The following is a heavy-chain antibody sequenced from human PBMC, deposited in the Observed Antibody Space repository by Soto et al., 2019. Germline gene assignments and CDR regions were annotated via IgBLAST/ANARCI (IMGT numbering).Heavy chain of an antibody. J-gene: IGHJ3*02. D-gene: IGHD2-15*01. CDR3: AMPHRVVVAATDAFDI. V-gene: IGHV3-66*01. Sequence: GGSLRLSCAASGFTVSSNYMSWVRQAPGKGLEWVSVIYSGGSTYYADSVKGRFTISRDNSKNTLYLQMNSLRAEDTAVYYCAMPHRVVVAATDAFDIWGQGTMVTVSS. CDR1: GFTVSSNY. CDR2: IYSGGST.